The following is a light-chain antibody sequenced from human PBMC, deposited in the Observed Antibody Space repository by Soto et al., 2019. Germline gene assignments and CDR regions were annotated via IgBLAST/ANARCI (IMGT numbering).Light chain of an antibody. CDR1: QSISTY. V-gene: IGKV1-39*01. Sequence: DIQMAQSPCSLSASVGDGVIITWRASQSISTYVNWYQQRPGTAPKLLLYAASTLQRGVPSRFSGSGSGTDFTLTISSLQPEDFATYYCQQSYSTPITFGQGTRLEIK. CDR2: AAS. J-gene: IGKJ5*01. CDR3: QQSYSTPIT.